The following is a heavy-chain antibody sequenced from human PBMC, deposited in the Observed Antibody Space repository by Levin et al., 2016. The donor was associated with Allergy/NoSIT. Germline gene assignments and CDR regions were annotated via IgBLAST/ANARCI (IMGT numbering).Heavy chain of an antibody. CDR3: ARLLADYYYYGMDV. CDR2: IDPSDSYT. D-gene: IGHD2-15*01. J-gene: IGHJ6*02. Sequence: VRQMPGKGLEWMGRIDPSDSYTNYSPSFQGHVTISADKSISTAYLQWSSLKASDTAMYYCARLLADYYYYGMDVWGQGTTVTVSS. V-gene: IGHV5-10-1*01.